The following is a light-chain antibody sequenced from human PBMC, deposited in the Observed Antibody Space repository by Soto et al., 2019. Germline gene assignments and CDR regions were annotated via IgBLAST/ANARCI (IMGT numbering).Light chain of an antibody. CDR1: QSVYSTY. J-gene: IGKJ1*01. CDR3: QQYGSSPST. CDR2: GSS. Sequence: EIVLTQSPGTLSLSPGDTATLSCRASQSVYSTYLAWYQHKVGQAPRLLIYGSSTRATGIPDRFSGSGSGTDFPLTIRRLEPEDFAVYYCQQYGSSPSTFGQGTKVEVK. V-gene: IGKV3-20*01.